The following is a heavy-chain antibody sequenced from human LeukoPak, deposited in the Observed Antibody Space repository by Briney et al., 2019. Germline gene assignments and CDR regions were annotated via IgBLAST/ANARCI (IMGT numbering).Heavy chain of an antibody. V-gene: IGHV4-61*07. CDR3: ASHKGF. Sequence: YWSWFRQXXGKGLEWIGYIYYSGSANYNPSLKSRVTMSVDTSKSQFSLKLSSVTAADTAVYYCASHKGFWGQGTLVTVSS. CDR2: IYYSGSA. CDR1: Y. J-gene: IGHJ4*02.